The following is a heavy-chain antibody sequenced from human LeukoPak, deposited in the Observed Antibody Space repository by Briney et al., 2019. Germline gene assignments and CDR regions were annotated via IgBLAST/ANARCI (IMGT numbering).Heavy chain of an antibody. CDR3: AREHSLVAIHDAFDI. CDR1: GFNLDNYA. CDR2: ISGSGDST. Sequence: GGSLRLSCVASGFNLDNYAMSWVRQAPGKGLEWVSAISGSGDSTYYADSVKGRFTISRDDPENTLYLQMNRLRADDAAVYHCAREHSLVAIHDAFDIWGQGTMVTVSS. V-gene: IGHV3-23*01. J-gene: IGHJ3*02. D-gene: IGHD5-12*01.